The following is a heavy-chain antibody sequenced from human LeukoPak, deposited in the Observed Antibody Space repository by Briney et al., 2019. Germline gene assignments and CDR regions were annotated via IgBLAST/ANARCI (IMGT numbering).Heavy chain of an antibody. CDR1: GYTLTSYD. V-gene: IGHV1-8*01. CDR2: MNPNSGNT. J-gene: IGHJ4*02. Sequence: ASVKVSCKASGYTLTSYDINWVRQATGPGLEWMGWMNPNSGNTGYAQKFQGRVTMTRNTSISTAYMELSSLRSEDTAVYYCARGIIASPFDYWGQGTLVTVSS. D-gene: IGHD3-10*01. CDR3: ARGIIASPFDY.